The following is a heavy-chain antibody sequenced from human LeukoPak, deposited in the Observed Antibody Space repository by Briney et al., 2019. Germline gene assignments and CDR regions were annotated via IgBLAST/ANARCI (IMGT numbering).Heavy chain of an antibody. CDR3: TRDINSSGWYGEFYWYFDL. CDR2: IRSKAYGGTT. V-gene: IGHV3-49*04. CDR1: GFTFSSYS. J-gene: IGHJ2*01. D-gene: IGHD6-19*01. Sequence: GGSLRLSCAASGFTFSSYSMNWVRQAPAKGLEWVGFIRSKAYGGTTEYAASVKGRFTISRDDSKSIAYLQMNSLKTEDTAVCYCTRDINSSGWYGEFYWYFDLWGRGTLVTVSS.